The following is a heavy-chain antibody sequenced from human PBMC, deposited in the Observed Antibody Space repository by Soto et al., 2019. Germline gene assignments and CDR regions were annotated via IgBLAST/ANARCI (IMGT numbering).Heavy chain of an antibody. J-gene: IGHJ4*02. D-gene: IGHD3-22*01. Sequence: PGGSLRLSCAASGFTVSSNYMSWVRQAPGKGLEWVSVIYSGGSTYYADSMKGRFTISRDNSKNTLYRQMNSLRAEDTAVYYCARDWGGYYDSSGYPTPGYWGQGTLVTVSS. CDR1: GFTVSSNY. V-gene: IGHV3-53*01. CDR3: ARDWGGYYDSSGYPTPGY. CDR2: IYSGGST.